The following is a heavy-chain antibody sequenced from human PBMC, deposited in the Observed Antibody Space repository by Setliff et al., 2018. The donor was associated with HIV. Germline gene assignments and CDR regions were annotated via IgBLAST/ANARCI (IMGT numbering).Heavy chain of an antibody. D-gene: IGHD6-19*01. CDR2: IVGGAGYT. J-gene: IGHJ4*02. Sequence: GGSLRLSCTASGFTFRKYAMSWVRQPPGKGLEWVSSIVGGAGYTYYADSVKGRFTIARDNSENTLYLQMNSLRAEDTAVYYCAKDWPNAVTGTFGDSWGQGTLVTVSS. V-gene: IGHV3-23*01. CDR3: AKDWPNAVTGTFGDS. CDR1: GFTFRKYA.